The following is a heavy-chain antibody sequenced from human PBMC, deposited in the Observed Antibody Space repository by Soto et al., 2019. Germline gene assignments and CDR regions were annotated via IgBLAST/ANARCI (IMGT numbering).Heavy chain of an antibody. Sequence: EVQLLESGGGVVQPGGSLRLSCAASGFRLSDSAVSWVRQAPGKGLEWVSSLTVTGASAFYSDSVKGRFTISRDISKSTLYLQMNSLRPEHTAVYYCAKNGLSYPACYPYYHYVDVWGRGTTVTVSS. CDR3: AKNGLSYPACYPYYHYVDV. V-gene: IGHV3-23*01. D-gene: IGHD3-16*02. CDR2: LTVTGASA. CDR1: GFRLSDSA. J-gene: IGHJ6*03.